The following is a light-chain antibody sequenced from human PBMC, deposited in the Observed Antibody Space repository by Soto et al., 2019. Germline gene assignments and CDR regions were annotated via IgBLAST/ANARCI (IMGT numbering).Light chain of an antibody. CDR2: AAS. CDR3: QQYKYYST. Sequence: AIRMTQSPSSFSASTGDRVTITCRASQGISSYLAWYQQKPGKAPKLLIYAASTLQSGVPSRFSGSGSGTDFTLTISCLQSEDFATYYCQQYKYYSTFGQGTKVDI. V-gene: IGKV1-8*01. CDR1: QGISSY. J-gene: IGKJ1*01.